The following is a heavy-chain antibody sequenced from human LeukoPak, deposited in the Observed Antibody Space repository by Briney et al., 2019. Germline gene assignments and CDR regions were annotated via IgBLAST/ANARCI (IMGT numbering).Heavy chain of an antibody. J-gene: IGHJ3*02. Sequence: GGSLRLSCAASGFTFSKYWMHWVSQAPGKGLVWVSRIYIDGTGIVYAGSVKGRFIISRDNAKNTLYLQMNSLRVEDTAVYYCARAPPSNGYSYHFDIWGQGTMVTVSS. D-gene: IGHD5-18*01. V-gene: IGHV3-74*01. CDR3: ARAPPSNGYSYHFDI. CDR2: IYIDGTGI. CDR1: GFTFSKYW.